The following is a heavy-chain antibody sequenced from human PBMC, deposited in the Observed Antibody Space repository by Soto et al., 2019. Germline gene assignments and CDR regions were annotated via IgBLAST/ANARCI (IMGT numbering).Heavy chain of an antibody. Sequence: EVQLVESGGGLVQPGESLRLSCAASGFTFDYYWMHWVRQAPGKGLVWVSRIHGDGTSTTYAGSVKGRFTISRDNAKNTLSLQMNSLRAEDTAVYYCARGDRGAFDLWGQGTVVTVSS. D-gene: IGHD1-26*01. CDR1: GFTFDYYW. CDR2: IHGDGTST. J-gene: IGHJ3*01. CDR3: ARGDRGAFDL. V-gene: IGHV3-74*01.